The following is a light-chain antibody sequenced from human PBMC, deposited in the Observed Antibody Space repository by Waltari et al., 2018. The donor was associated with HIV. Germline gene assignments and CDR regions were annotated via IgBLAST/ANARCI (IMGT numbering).Light chain of an antibody. CDR1: QSVSSN. V-gene: IGKV3D-15*01. Sequence: EIVMTQSPATLSVSPGERATLSCRASQSVSSNLAWYQQKPGQAPRLLIYGASTRAIGIPARFSGSGSGTEFTLTISSLQSEDFAVYYCQQYNNWPPLTFGPGTKVDIK. CDR3: QQYNNWPPLT. CDR2: GAS. J-gene: IGKJ3*01.